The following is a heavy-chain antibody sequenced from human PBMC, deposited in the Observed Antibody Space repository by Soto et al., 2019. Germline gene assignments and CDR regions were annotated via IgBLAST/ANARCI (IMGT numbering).Heavy chain of an antibody. Sequence: SVKESCEASGYTFTSYGISWVRQAPVQGLEWMGWISAYNGNTNYAQKLQGRVTMTTDTSTSTAYMELRSLRSDDTAVYYCARFDYGDFYYYYGMDVWGQGTTVTVSS. V-gene: IGHV1-18*01. J-gene: IGHJ6*02. CDR2: ISAYNGNT. CDR3: ARFDYGDFYYYYGMDV. CDR1: GYTFTSYG. D-gene: IGHD4-17*01.